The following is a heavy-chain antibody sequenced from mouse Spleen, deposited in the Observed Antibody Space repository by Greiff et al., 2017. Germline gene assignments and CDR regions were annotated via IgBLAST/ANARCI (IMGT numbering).Heavy chain of an antibody. CDR2: IDPETGGT. CDR3: TRGGLRRNSDV. J-gene: IGHJ1*01. V-gene: IGHV1-15*01. Sequence: QVQLQQSGAELVRPGASVTLSCKASGYTFTDYEMHWVKQTPVHGLEWIGAIDPETGGTAYNQKFKGKAILTADKSSSTAYMELRSLTSEDSAVYYCTRGGLRRNSDVWGAGTTVTVSS. CDR1: GYTFTDYE. D-gene: IGHD2-4*01.